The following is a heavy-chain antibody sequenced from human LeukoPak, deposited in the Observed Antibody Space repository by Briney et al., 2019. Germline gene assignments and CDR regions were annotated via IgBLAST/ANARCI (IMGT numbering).Heavy chain of an antibody. Sequence: GGSLRLSCAVSGLTFRSYWMSWVRQAPGKGLEGVANINQGGSEKYFVDSVKGRFTISRDNAKNSLHLQMDTLRADDTAVYYCARERDGRFFDYWGQGTLVTVSS. CDR2: INQGGSEK. J-gene: IGHJ4*02. D-gene: IGHD5-24*01. CDR3: ARERDGRFFDY. V-gene: IGHV3-7*01. CDR1: GLTFRSYW.